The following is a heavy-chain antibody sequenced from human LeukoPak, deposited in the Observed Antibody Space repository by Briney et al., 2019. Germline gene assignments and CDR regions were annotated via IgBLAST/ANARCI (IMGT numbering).Heavy chain of an antibody. CDR3: ARGVFGAFFDY. D-gene: IGHD3-10*01. CDR1: GGSIRGYF. V-gene: IGHV4-59*01. J-gene: IGHJ4*02. CDR2: IQDSGYT. Sequence: SETLSLTCSVSGGSIRGYFWSWIRQSPGKGLEWIAYIQDSGYTEYEPSLKSRVTISVDTSKNQMSLRLSSVTPADTAVYYCARGVFGAFFDYWGQGTLVTVSS.